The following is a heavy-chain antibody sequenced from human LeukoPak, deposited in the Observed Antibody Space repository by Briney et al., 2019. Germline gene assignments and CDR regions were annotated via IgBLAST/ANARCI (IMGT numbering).Heavy chain of an antibody. V-gene: IGHV6-1*01. CDR2: TYYRSKWYN. CDR3: ARGGDDIVGGMDV. D-gene: IGHD2-21*01. J-gene: IGHJ6*02. Sequence: SQTLSLTCALSGDSVSSNSAAWNWIRQSPSGGLEWLGSTYYRSKWYNDYAGSVKSRITINPDTSKNQFSLQLNSVTPEDTAVYYCARGGDDIVGGMDVWGQGPRSPSP. CDR1: GDSVSSNSAA.